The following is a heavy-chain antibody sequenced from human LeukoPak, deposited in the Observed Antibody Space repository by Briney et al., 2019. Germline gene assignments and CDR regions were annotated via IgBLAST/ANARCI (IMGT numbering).Heavy chain of an antibody. CDR3: ARVPSWGALDY. Sequence: PSETLSLTCAVYGGSSSGYYWSWIRQPPGKGLEWIGEINHSGSTNYNPSLKSRVTISVDTSKNQFSLKLSSVTAADTAVYYCARVPSWGALDYWGQGTLVTVSS. CDR1: GGSSSGYY. V-gene: IGHV4-34*01. D-gene: IGHD3-16*01. J-gene: IGHJ4*02. CDR2: INHSGST.